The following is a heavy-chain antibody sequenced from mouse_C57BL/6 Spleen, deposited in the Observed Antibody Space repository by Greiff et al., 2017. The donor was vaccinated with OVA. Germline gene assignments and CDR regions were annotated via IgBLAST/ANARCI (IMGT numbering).Heavy chain of an antibody. CDR2: ISSGGSYT. CDR1: GFTFSSYG. Sequence: EVMLVESGGDLVKPGGSLKLSCAASGFTFSSYGMSWVRQTPDKRLEWVATISSGGSYTYYPDSVKGRFTISRANAKNTLYLQMSSLKSEDTAMYYCARQDYGSSIYAMDYWGQGTSVTVSS. V-gene: IGHV5-6*01. D-gene: IGHD1-1*01. CDR3: ARQDYGSSIYAMDY. J-gene: IGHJ4*01.